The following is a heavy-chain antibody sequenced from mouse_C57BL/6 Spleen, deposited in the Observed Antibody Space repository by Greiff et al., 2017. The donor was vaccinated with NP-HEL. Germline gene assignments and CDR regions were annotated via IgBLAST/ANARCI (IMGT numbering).Heavy chain of an antibody. V-gene: IGHV7-3*01. D-gene: IGHD2-3*01. CDR3: ARSDGYYPYYYAMDY. CDR1: GFTFTDYY. J-gene: IGHJ4*01. Sequence: EVKLVESGGGLVQPGGSLSLSCAASGFTFTDYYMSWVRQPPGTALAWLGFIRNKANGYTTEYSASVKGRFTISSDNSQSILYLQRNALRAEDSATYYCARSDGYYPYYYAMDYWGQGTSVTVSS. CDR2: IRNKANGYTT.